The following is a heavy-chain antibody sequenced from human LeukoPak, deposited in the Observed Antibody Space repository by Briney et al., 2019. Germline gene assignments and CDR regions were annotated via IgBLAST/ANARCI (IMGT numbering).Heavy chain of an antibody. CDR3: ARHEGMVAASFDY. V-gene: IGHV4-39*01. D-gene: IGHD2-15*01. CDR2: IYYSGST. CDR1: GGSASSGSYY. Sequence: PSETLSLTCTVSGGSASSGSYYWGWIRQPPGKGLEWIGNIYYSGSTYYHPSLKSRVTISVDTSNNLFSLKLTSMTAADTAVYYCARHEGMVAASFDYWGQGTLVTVSS. J-gene: IGHJ4*02.